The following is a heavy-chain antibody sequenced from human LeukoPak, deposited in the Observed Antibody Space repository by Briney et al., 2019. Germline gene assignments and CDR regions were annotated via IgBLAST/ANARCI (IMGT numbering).Heavy chain of an antibody. D-gene: IGHD3-22*01. Sequence: SETLSLTCAVSGDSITSSNWWSWVRQPPEKGLEWIGEIYHSGNTNYNPPLKSRVTMSVDTSKNPFSLKLSSVTAADTAVYYCARDSYYYDSIGYRVFDYWGQGTLVTVSS. CDR2: IYHSGNT. J-gene: IGHJ4*02. V-gene: IGHV4-4*02. CDR3: ARDSYYYDSIGYRVFDY. CDR1: GDSITSSNW.